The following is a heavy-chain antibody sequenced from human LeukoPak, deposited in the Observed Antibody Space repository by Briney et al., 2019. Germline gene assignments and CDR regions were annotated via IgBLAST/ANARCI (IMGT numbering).Heavy chain of an antibody. CDR3: ARFIRGFLGVRYFDY. CDR1: GGSISSHY. J-gene: IGHJ4*02. V-gene: IGHV4-59*08. D-gene: IGHD2/OR15-2a*01. Sequence: SETLSLTCTVSGGSISSHYWSWIRQPPGKGLEWIGYIYYSGSTNYNPSLKSRVTISVDTSKNQFSLKLSSVTAADTAVYYCARFIRGFLGVRYFDYWGQGTLVTVSS. CDR2: IYYSGST.